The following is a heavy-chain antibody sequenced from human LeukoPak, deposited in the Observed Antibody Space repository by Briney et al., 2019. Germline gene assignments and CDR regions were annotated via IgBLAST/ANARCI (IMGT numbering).Heavy chain of an antibody. CDR2: IYYSGST. CDR1: GGSFSGYY. CDR3: ARERGNWNSFDY. J-gene: IGHJ4*02. D-gene: IGHD1/OR15-1a*01. V-gene: IGHV4-59*01. Sequence: SETLSLTCAVYGGSFSGYYWSWIRQPPGKGLEWIGYIYYSGSTNYNPSLKSRVTISVDTSKNQFSLKLSSVTAADTAVYYCARERGNWNSFDYWGQGTLVTVSS.